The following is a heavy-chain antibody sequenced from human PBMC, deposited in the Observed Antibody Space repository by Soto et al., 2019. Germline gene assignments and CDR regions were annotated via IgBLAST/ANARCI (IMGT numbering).Heavy chain of an antibody. CDR1: GYSISSGYY. Sequence: SETLSLTCAVSGYSISSGYYWVWIRQPPGKGLEWIGTIYHSGSTYYNPSLKSRVTIPVDTSKNQFSLKLSSVTAADTAVYYCARNSLDGMDVWGQGTTVTVSS. J-gene: IGHJ6*02. CDR3: ARNSLDGMDV. V-gene: IGHV4-38-2*01. CDR2: IYHSGST.